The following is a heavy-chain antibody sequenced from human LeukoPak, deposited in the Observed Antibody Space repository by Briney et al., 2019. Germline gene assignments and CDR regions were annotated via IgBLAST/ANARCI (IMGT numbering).Heavy chain of an antibody. D-gene: IGHD3-10*01. V-gene: IGHV4-39*01. CDR2: IYYSGTT. CDR3: ARQISDYYYYYIDV. CDR1: GGSISSSNYY. J-gene: IGHJ6*03. Sequence: SETLSLTCSVSGGSISSSNYYWGWLRQPPRTGLEWIGTIYYSGTTYYNPSLESRVTISEDMSKNQFSLTLRSVTAADTAVYYCARQISDYYYYYIDVRGKGTTVTVSS.